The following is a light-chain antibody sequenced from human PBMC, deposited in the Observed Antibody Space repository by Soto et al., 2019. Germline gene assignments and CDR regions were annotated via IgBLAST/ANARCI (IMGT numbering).Light chain of an antibody. CDR2: GAS. CDR3: QQDGSSIT. Sequence: MVLTQYPGTLSLSPGERATLSCRASQSVRSSYLAWYQQKPGQASRLLIYGASSRATGIPDRFSGSGSGTDFTITINRLDPEDCAVYYCQQDGSSITFGQGTRLEIK. J-gene: IGKJ5*01. V-gene: IGKV3-20*01. CDR1: QSVRSSY.